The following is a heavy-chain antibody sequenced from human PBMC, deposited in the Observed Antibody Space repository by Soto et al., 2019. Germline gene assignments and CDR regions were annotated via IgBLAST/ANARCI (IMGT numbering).Heavy chain of an antibody. CDR1: GGSISSSSYY. CDR3: ARIIVGAVCWFDP. Sequence: QLQLQESGPGLVKPSETLSLTCTVSGGSISSSSYYWGWIRQPPGKGLEWIGSIYYSGSTYYNPSHKSLVTIPVDPSKNQCALKLSSVTAADTAVYYCARIIVGAVCWFDPWGQGTLVTVSS. J-gene: IGHJ5*02. CDR2: IYYSGST. D-gene: IGHD1-26*01. V-gene: IGHV4-39*01.